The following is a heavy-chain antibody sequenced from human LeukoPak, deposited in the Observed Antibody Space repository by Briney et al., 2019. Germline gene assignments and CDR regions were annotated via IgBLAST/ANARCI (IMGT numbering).Heavy chain of an antibody. J-gene: IGHJ4*02. V-gene: IGHV3-23*01. Sequence: PGGSLRLSCAASGFTFNNYAMTWVRQASRKGLEWVSAISRSGGSTYYADSVKGRFTISKDNSKTTLYLQMNSLRAEDTAVYYCAKEGDYYNSIVPNYWGQGTLVTVSS. CDR1: GFTFNNYA. CDR3: AKEGDYYNSIVPNY. CDR2: ISRSGGST. D-gene: IGHD3-22*01.